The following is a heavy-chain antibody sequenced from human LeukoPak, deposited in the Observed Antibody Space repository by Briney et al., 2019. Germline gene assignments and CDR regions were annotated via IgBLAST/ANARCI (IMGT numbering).Heavy chain of an antibody. D-gene: IGHD4-17*01. CDR1: GGSISSYY. CDR3: ARVYGDGFYYYYGMDV. CDR2: IYYSGST. V-gene: IGHV4-59*01. Sequence: PSETLSLTCTVSGGSISSYYWSWIRQPPGKGLEWIGYIYYSGSTNYNPSLKSRVTISVDTSKNQFSLKLSSVTAADTAVYYCARVYGDGFYYYYGMDVWGQGTTATVSS. J-gene: IGHJ6*02.